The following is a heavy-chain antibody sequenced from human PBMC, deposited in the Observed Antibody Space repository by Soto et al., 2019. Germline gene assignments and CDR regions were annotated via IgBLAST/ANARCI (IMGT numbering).Heavy chain of an antibody. CDR3: ARVGEGRVYGMDV. V-gene: IGHV4-30-4*01. CDR2: IYYSGST. CDR1: GGSISSGDYY. D-gene: IGHD3-10*01. J-gene: IGHJ6*02. Sequence: SETLSLTCTVSGGSISSGDYYWSWIRQPPGKGLEWIGYIYYSGSTYYNPSLKSRVTISVDTSKNQFSLKLSPVTAADTAVYYCARVGEGRVYGMDVWGQGTTVTVSS.